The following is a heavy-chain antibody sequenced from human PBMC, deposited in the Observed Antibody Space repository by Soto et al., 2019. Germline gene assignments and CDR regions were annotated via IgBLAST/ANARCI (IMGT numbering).Heavy chain of an antibody. D-gene: IGHD5-12*01. CDR3: TRGASGYGNFDY. CDR1: GNTVPNYA. CDR2: INAGNGNT. J-gene: IGHJ4*02. Sequence: ASVKVSTKASGNTVPNYAIHWVRQAPGQRLEWMGWINAGNGNTKYSQKFQGRVTITRDTSASTAYMELSSLRSEDTAVYYCTRGASGYGNFDYWGQRVLVTVSS. V-gene: IGHV1-3*01.